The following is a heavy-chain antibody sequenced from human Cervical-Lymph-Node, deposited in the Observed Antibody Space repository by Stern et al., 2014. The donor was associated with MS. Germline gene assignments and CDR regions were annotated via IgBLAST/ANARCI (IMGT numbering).Heavy chain of an antibody. D-gene: IGHD5-12*01. Sequence: VQLVESGSEWKKPGASVKVSCKASGYNFSRYAMNWVRQAPGQGLEWMGWINSNTGDPTYAQDFAGQFVFSLDASVSTAYLQINSLKAEDTAVYYCATFSGRLAGTLDYWGQGTLVTVSS. J-gene: IGHJ4*02. CDR2: INSNTGDP. CDR1: GYNFSRYA. CDR3: ATFSGRLAGTLDY. V-gene: IGHV7-4-1*02.